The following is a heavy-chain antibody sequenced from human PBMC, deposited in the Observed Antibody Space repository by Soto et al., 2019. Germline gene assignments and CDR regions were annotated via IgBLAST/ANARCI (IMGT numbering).Heavy chain of an antibody. CDR2: ISGSGGST. CDR3: AYTTIYYYYMDV. J-gene: IGHJ6*03. D-gene: IGHD3-3*01. CDR1: GFTFSSYA. Sequence: GGSLRLSCAASGFTFSSYAMSWVRQAPGKGLEWVSAISGSGGSTYYADSVKGRFTISRDNSKNTLYLQMNSLRAEDTAVYYCAYTTIYYYYMDVWGKGTTVTVSS. V-gene: IGHV3-23*01.